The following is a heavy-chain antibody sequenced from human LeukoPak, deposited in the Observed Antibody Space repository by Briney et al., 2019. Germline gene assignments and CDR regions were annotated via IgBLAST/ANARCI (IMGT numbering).Heavy chain of an antibody. J-gene: IGHJ4*02. V-gene: IGHV4-34*01. D-gene: IGHD5-18*01. CDR2: INHSGST. CDR1: GGSFSGYY. Sequence: SETLSLTCAVYGGSFSGYYWSWIRQPPGKGLEWIGEINHSGSTNYNPSLKSRVTISVDTSKNQFSLKLSSVTAADTAVYYCARDRGYSYGYFYYWGQGTLVTVSS. CDR3: ARDRGYSYGYFYY.